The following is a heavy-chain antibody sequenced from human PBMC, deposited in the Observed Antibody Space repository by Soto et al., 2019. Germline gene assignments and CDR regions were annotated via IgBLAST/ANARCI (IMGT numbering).Heavy chain of an antibody. CDR1: GFTFSSYG. Sequence: QVQLVGSGGGVVQPGRSLRLSCAASGFTFSSYGMHWVRQAPGKGLEWVADIWYDGSNKYYADSVKGRFTISRDNSKNTLYLQMNSLRAEDTAVYYCAKTGRFLEWLSNHYGMDVWGQGTTVTVSS. CDR3: AKTGRFLEWLSNHYGMDV. J-gene: IGHJ6*02. V-gene: IGHV3-33*06. D-gene: IGHD3-3*01. CDR2: IWYDGSNK.